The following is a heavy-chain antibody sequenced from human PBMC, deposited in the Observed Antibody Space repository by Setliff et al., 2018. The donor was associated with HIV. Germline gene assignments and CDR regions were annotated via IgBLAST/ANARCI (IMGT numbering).Heavy chain of an antibody. V-gene: IGHV4-59*11. J-gene: IGHJ6*02. CDR2: ISYSGNT. Sequence: SETLSLTCTVSGGSISNRYWSWIRQPPGKELEWVGSISYSGNTDQKPPLKSRVTISQDTSNNQFSLKLSSVTAADTAVYFCARGFYREAMDVWGPGTTVTVSS. D-gene: IGHD1-26*01. CDR1: GGSISNRY. CDR3: ARGFYREAMDV.